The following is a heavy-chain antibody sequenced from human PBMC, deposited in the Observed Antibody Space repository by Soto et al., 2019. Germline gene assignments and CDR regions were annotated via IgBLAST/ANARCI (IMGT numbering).Heavy chain of an antibody. CDR3: AREGHPDYDDSSGPANN. V-gene: IGHV1-69*01. J-gene: IGHJ4*02. Sequence: QVQLVQSGAEVKKPGSSVKVSCKASGGTFSSYAISWVRQASGQGLEWMGGIIPIFGTANYAQKFQGRVTITADESTSTAYMELSSLRSEDTAVYYCAREGHPDYDDSSGPANNWGQGTLVTVSS. CDR1: GGTFSSYA. D-gene: IGHD3-22*01. CDR2: IIPIFGTA.